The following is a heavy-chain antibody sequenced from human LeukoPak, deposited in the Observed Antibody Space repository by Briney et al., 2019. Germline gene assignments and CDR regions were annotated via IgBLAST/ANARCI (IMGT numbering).Heavy chain of an antibody. Sequence: GWSLRLSCAASGFTFSSYWMHWVRQAPGKGLVWVSQINSDGSSTTYADSVKGRFTISRDNAKNTLYLQMNSLRVEDTTVYYCARTQGFWGQGTLVTVSS. CDR3: ARTQGF. J-gene: IGHJ4*02. CDR1: GFTFSSYW. V-gene: IGHV3-74*01. CDR2: INSDGSST.